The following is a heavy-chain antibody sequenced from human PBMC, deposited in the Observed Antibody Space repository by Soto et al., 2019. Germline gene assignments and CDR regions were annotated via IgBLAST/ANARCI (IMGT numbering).Heavy chain of an antibody. V-gene: IGHV1-18*01. Sequence: GASVKASCKASGYTFTRYGISWGGQAPGKGLEWLGWISAYNGNTNYAQKLQGRVTMTTDTSTSTAYMELRSLRSDDTAVYYSARDPATYSSGGSCPYGMDVWGQGTTVTSP. J-gene: IGHJ6*02. D-gene: IGHD2-15*01. CDR2: ISAYNGNT. CDR3: ARDPATYSSGGSCPYGMDV. CDR1: GYTFTRYG.